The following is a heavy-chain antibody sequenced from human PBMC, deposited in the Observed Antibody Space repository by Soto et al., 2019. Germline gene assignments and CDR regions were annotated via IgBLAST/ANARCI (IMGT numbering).Heavy chain of an antibody. V-gene: IGHV3-48*03. D-gene: IGHD3-22*01. CDR1: GCTPGSYE. CDR2: ISSSGSTI. CDR3: ARGYDSSGYYSGDAFDI. J-gene: IGHJ3*02. Sequence: PGRSRRLSCAAAGCTPGSYEMNWVRPAPGKGLEWVSYISSSGSTIYYTTYVKGRFTSSRDNAKNSLYLQMNSLRAEDMAVYYCARGYDSSGYYSGDAFDIWGQGTMVTVSS.